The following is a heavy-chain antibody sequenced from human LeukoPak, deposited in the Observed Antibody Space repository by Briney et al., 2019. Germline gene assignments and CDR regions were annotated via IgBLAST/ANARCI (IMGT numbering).Heavy chain of an antibody. CDR2: ISYDGSNK. V-gene: IGHV3-30*03. Sequence: GRSLRLSCAASGFTFSSYGMHWVRQAPGKGLEWVAVISYDGSNKYYADSVKGRFTISRDNSKNTLYLQMNSLRTEDTAVYFCARDYMVRDWGQGTLVTVSS. D-gene: IGHD3-10*01. J-gene: IGHJ4*02. CDR3: ARDYMVRD. CDR1: GFTFSSYG.